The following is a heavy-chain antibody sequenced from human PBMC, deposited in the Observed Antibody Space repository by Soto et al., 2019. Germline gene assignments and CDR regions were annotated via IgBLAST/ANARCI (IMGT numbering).Heavy chain of an antibody. D-gene: IGHD3-16*01. J-gene: IGHJ5*02. Sequence: QVQLQESGPGVVRPSETLSLTCTVSGVSLDNFFWSWIRQPPGRGLEWIGYVSLGGTAAYMAEGETTGHNPSSESPATISLDLPKNQFSLKLTSVTAADTAVYYCARDRGGITVSSKPLGEWFDPWGQGTLVTVSS. V-gene: IGHV4-59*01. CDR3: ARDRGGITVSSKPLGEWFDP. CDR1: GVSLDNFF. CDR2: VSLGGTA.